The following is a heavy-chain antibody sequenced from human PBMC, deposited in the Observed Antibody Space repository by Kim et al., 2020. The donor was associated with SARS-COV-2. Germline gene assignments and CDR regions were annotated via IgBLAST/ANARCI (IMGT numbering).Heavy chain of an antibody. J-gene: IGHJ4*02. D-gene: IGHD1-26*01. V-gene: IGHV3-30*04. CDR1: GFTFSSYA. CDR2: ISYDGRNK. Sequence: GGSLRLSCAASGFTFSSYAMHWVRQAPGKGLEWVAVISYDGRNKYYADSVKGRFTISRDNSKNTLYLQMNSLRAEDTAVYYCARDGARGARFDYWGQGTLVTVSS. CDR3: ARDGARGARFDY.